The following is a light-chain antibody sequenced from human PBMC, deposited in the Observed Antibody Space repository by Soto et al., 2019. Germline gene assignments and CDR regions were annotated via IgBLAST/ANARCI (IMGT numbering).Light chain of an antibody. CDR1: QSVSSY. CDR3: QHRNTGPPIFT. J-gene: IGKJ3*01. V-gene: IGKV3-11*01. CDR2: DIS. Sequence: EIVLTQSPATLSLSPGDRATLSCVASQSVSSYLAWYQQKPGQAPRLLIYDISNRATGIPARFSGSGSGTDFTLTISSLEPEDFAVYFCQHRNTGPPIFTFGPGSRVDFK.